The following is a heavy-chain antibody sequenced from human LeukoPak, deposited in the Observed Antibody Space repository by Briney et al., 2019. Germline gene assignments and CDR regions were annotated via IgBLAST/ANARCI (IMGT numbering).Heavy chain of an antibody. D-gene: IGHD2-2*01. CDR3: ARAQGILGYCSSTSCYYYYYYGMDV. CDR1: GYTFTSYD. Sequence: ASVKVSCKASGYTFTSYDINWVRQATGQGLEWMGWMNPNSGNTGYTQKFQGRVTMTRNTSISTAYMELSSLRSEDTAVYYCARAQGILGYCSSTSCYYYYYYGMDVWGQGTTVTVSS. J-gene: IGHJ6*02. V-gene: IGHV1-8*01. CDR2: MNPNSGNT.